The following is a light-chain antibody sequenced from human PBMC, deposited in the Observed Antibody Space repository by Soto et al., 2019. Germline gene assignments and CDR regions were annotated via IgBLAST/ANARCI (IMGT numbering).Light chain of an antibody. V-gene: IGLV8-61*01. Sequence: QTVVTQEPSCSVSPGGTVILTCGLTSGSVSTSYYPSWYPQSPGLAPRTLIYNTTTRSSGVPDRFSGSILGNKAALTITWAQSDDESDYLCALYVGSGTVVFGGGTKLTVL. CDR1: SGSVSTSYY. CDR3: ALYVGSGTVV. J-gene: IGLJ2*01. CDR2: NTT.